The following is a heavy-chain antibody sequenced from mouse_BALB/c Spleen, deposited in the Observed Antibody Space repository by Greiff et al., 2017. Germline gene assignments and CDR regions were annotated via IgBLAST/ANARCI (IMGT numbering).Heavy chain of an antibody. Sequence: QVQLQQPGAELVKPGASVKLSCKASGYTFTSYWMHWVKQRPGQGLEWIGEINPSNGRTNYNEKFKSKATLTVDKSSSTAYMQLSSLTSEDSAVYYCARLGDWDVGYWGQGTTLTVSS. J-gene: IGHJ2*01. CDR3: ARLGDWDVGY. CDR1: GYTFTSYW. D-gene: IGHD4-1*01. CDR2: INPSNGRT. V-gene: IGHV1S81*02.